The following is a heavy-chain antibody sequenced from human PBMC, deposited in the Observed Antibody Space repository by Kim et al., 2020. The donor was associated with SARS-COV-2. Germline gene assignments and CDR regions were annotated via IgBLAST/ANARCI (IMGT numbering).Heavy chain of an antibody. D-gene: IGHD1-20*01. V-gene: IGHV1-69*13. J-gene: IGHJ3*01. CDR2: TIPIYGTT. Sequence: SVKVSCKASGGIFSLFSISWVRQAPGQGLEWMGGTIPIYGTTNYAQRFQGRVSITADESTSTAYMELSSLTSEDTAMYFCARDGITGTSSPTDGFDV. CDR1: GGIFSLFS. CDR3: ARDGITGTSSPTDGFDV.